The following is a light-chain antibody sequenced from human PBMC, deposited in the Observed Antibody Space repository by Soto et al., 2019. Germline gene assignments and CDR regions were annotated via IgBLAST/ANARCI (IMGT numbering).Light chain of an antibody. J-gene: IGKJ2*01. V-gene: IGKV3-15*01. Sequence: EIVMTQSPANLSVSPGERATLSCRASQSVSHNLAWYQQKPGQAPRLLFYGASFRATGVPARFSGSGSGTDFTLTISSLQSEDFAIYYCQQSNNWPYTFGQGTKLEIK. CDR2: GAS. CDR1: QSVSHN. CDR3: QQSNNWPYT.